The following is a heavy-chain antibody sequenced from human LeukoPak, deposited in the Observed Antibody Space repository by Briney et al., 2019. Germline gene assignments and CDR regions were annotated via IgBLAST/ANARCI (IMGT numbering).Heavy chain of an antibody. CDR3: AKARYSYDHYYFDY. V-gene: IGHV3-33*06. D-gene: IGHD5-18*01. Sequence: PGGYLRLYCAASGFTFSSYGMHWVRQAPGKGLEWVAVIWYDGSNKYYADSVKGRFTISRDNSKNTLYLQMNSLRAEDTAVYYCAKARYSYDHYYFDYWGQGTLVTVSS. J-gene: IGHJ4*02. CDR1: GFTFSSYG. CDR2: IWYDGSNK.